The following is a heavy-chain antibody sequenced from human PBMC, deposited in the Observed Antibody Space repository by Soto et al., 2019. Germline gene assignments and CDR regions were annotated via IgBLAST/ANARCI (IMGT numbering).Heavy chain of an antibody. V-gene: IGHV3-23*01. CDR3: ATRKGGYCSGGTCYSFAD. J-gene: IGHJ4*02. CDR2: ISSRGDNT. CDR1: GFTFTTYV. Sequence: EVQLLESGGGLVQPGGSLRLSCAASGFTFTTYVMTWVRQAPGKGLEWVSAISSRGDNTYYADSVKGRFTISRDNSKNTLYLQMNSLRAVDTAVYYCATRKGGYCSGGTCYSFADWCLGTLVTVSS. D-gene: IGHD2-15*01.